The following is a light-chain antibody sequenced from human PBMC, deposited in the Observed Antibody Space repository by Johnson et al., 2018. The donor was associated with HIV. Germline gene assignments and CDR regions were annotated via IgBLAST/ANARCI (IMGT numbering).Light chain of an antibody. V-gene: IGLV1-51*01. CDR3: ETWDSSLSGYD. CDR1: SSNIGNNY. Sequence: QSVLTQPPSVSAAPGQKVTISCSGSSSNIGNNYVSWYQQLPGTAPKLLIYDNNKRPSGIPDRFSGSKSGTSATLGITGLQTGDEADYYCETWDSSLSGYDCGTGTRVTVL. CDR2: DNN. J-gene: IGLJ1*01.